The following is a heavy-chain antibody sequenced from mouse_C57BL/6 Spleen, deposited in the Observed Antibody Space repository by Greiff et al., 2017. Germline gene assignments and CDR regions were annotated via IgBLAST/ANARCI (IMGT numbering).Heavy chain of an antibody. Sequence: QVQLQQPGTELVKPGASVKLSCKASGYTFTSYWMHWVKQRPGQGLEWIGNINPSNGGTNYNEKFKSKATLTVDKSSSTAYMQLSSLTSEDSAVYYCARAHYGSSHWYFDVWGTGTTVTVSS. CDR1: GYTFTSYW. D-gene: IGHD1-1*01. CDR2: INPSNGGT. V-gene: IGHV1-53*01. CDR3: ARAHYGSSHWYFDV. J-gene: IGHJ1*03.